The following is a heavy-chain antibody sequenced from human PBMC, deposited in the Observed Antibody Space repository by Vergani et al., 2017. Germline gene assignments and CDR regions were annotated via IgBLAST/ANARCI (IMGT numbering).Heavy chain of an antibody. CDR1: GYTFTDYY. V-gene: IGHV1-69-2*01. J-gene: IGHJ5*02. Sequence: VQLVQSGAEMKKPGASVKVSCKASGYTFTDYYMHWVQQAPGKGLEWMGLVDPEDGETIYAEKFQGRVTITADTSTDTAYMELSSLRSEDTAVYYCATGLPSVGSGNNWFDPWGQGTLVTVSS. D-gene: IGHD3-10*01. CDR3: ATGLPSVGSGNNWFDP. CDR2: VDPEDGET.